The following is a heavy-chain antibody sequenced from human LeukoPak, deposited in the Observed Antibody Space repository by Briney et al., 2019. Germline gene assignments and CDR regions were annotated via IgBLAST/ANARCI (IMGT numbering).Heavy chain of an antibody. CDR2: IYYSGST. Sequence: SETLSLTCTVSGGSISSSSYYWGWIRQPPGKGLEWIGSIYYSGSTYYNPSLKSRVTISIDTSKNQFSLKLSSVTAADTAVYYCARDRYYYDSSGYYLFDYWGQGTLVTVSS. V-gene: IGHV4-39*07. D-gene: IGHD3-22*01. CDR1: GGSISSSSYY. CDR3: ARDRYYYDSSGYYLFDY. J-gene: IGHJ4*02.